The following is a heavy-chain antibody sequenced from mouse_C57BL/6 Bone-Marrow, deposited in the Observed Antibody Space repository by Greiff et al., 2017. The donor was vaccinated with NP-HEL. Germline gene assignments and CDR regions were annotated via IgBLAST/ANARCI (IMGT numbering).Heavy chain of an antibody. Sequence: VQLQQSGAELVRPGASVTLSCKASGYTFTDYEMHWVKQTPVHGLEWIGAIDPETGGTAYNQKFKGKAILTADKSSSTAYMELRSLTSEDSAVYYCTRGTTVVAGWENYAMDYWGQGTSVTVSS. V-gene: IGHV1-15*01. D-gene: IGHD1-1*01. CDR3: TRGTTVVAGWENYAMDY. CDR2: IDPETGGT. J-gene: IGHJ4*01. CDR1: GYTFTDYE.